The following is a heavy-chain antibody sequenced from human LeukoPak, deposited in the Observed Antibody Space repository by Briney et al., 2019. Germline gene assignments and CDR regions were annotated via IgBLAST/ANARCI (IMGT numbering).Heavy chain of an antibody. V-gene: IGHV3-66*02. J-gene: IGHJ6*03. CDR2: IYSGGST. CDR3: ARDAVVVPAAMVYYYMDV. Sequence: GGSLRLSCAASGFTVSSNYMSWVRQAPGKGLEWVSVIYSGGSTYYADSVKGRFTISRDNSKNTLYLQMNSLRAEDTAAYYCARDAVVVPAAMVYYYMDVWGKGTTVTVSS. CDR1: GFTVSSNY. D-gene: IGHD2-2*01.